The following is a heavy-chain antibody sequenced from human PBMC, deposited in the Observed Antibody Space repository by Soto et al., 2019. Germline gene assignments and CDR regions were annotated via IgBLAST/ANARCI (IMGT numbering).Heavy chain of an antibody. J-gene: IGHJ4*02. D-gene: IGHD2-2*01. Sequence: GXSLRLSSAASGFTCSDFWMSCVRQAPVKGLEWVANIKEGGSEKYYVDSLKGRFSISRDNSKNTLYLQMGSLRPEDTALYYCARGLFTWSDSTTCYVYWGQGTPVTVSS. V-gene: IGHV3-7*02. CDR2: IKEGGSEK. CDR1: GFTCSDFW. CDR3: ARGLFTWSDSTTCYVY.